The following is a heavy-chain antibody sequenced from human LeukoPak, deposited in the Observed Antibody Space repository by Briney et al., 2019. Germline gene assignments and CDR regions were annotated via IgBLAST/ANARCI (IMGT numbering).Heavy chain of an antibody. CDR2: MYNSGNT. Sequence: PGESLRLSCAASGFTVSSSYMNWVRQAPGKGLEWVSIMYNSGNTYYSESVKGRLTVSREKSANRLFLQMNSLRAEDTAVYYCAREMATIRGGRTWYFDLWGRGTLVTVSS. CDR1: GFTVSSSY. CDR3: AREMATIRGGRTWYFDL. J-gene: IGHJ2*01. V-gene: IGHV3-53*01. D-gene: IGHD5-24*01.